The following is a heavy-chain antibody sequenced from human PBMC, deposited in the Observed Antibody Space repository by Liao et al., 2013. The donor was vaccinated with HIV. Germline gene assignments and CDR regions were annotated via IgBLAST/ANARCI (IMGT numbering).Heavy chain of an antibody. V-gene: IGHV4-59*11. J-gene: IGHJ5*02. Sequence: QVQLQESGPGLVKPSETLSLTCTVSGGSINNHYWNWIRQPAGKGLEWIGNIYYGGTTSYNASLKSRVTISMDTSKTQFSLTLMSVTGADTAMYYCARDTSFWSGSGGIDLWGQGNLVTVSP. D-gene: IGHD3-3*01. CDR2: IYYGGTT. CDR1: GGSINNHY. CDR3: ARDTSFWSGSGGIDL.